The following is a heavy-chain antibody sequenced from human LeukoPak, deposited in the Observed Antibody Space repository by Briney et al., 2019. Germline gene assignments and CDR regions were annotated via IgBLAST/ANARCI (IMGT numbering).Heavy chain of an antibody. CDR3: ARDRVGSSSSIIDY. CDR2: TSYGGSNK. V-gene: IGHV3-30-3*01. CDR1: GFTFSSYA. Sequence: GGSLRLSCAASGFTFSSYAMHWVRQAPGKGLEWVAVTSYGGSNKYYADSVKGRFTISRDNSKNTLYLQMNSLRAEDTAVYYCARDRVGSSSSIIDYWGQGTLVTVSS. D-gene: IGHD6-6*01. J-gene: IGHJ4*02.